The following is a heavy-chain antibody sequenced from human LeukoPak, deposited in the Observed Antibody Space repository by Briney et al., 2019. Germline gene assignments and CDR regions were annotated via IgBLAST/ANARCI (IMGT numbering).Heavy chain of an antibody. Sequence: GGSLRLSCTASGFTFSNFWMTWIRQAPGKGLEWVANIKQDGSEKYYVDSVKGRFTISRDNAKNSLYLQMNSLRAEDTAVYYCARVMGRYCSSTSCYVDYWGQGTLVTVSS. V-gene: IGHV3-7*01. D-gene: IGHD2-2*01. CDR1: GFTFSNFW. CDR3: ARVMGRYCSSTSCYVDY. J-gene: IGHJ4*02. CDR2: IKQDGSEK.